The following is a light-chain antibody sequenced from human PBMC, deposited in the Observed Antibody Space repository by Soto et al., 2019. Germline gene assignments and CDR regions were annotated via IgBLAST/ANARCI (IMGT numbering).Light chain of an antibody. CDR1: QSVSSY. Sequence: EIVLTQSPATLSLSPGERATLSCRASQSVSSYLLWYQQKPGQTPRLLIYDASNRATGIPARFSGSGSETEFTLTNSGLQSEDVAVYYCHHFNTWPPKAFGQGTKVEFK. V-gene: IGKV3-11*01. J-gene: IGKJ1*01. CDR2: DAS. CDR3: HHFNTWPPKA.